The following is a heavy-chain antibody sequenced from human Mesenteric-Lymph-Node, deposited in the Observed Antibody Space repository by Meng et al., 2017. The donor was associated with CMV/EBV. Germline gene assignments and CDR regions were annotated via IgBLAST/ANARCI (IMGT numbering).Heavy chain of an antibody. CDR2: INSDGSST. CDR1: GFTFSSYW. V-gene: IGHV3-74*01. CDR3: ARGDSSWPPRGSHFDY. J-gene: IGHJ4*02. Sequence: GGSLRLSCAASGFTFSSYWMHWVRQAPGKGLVWVSRINSDGSSTSYADSVKGRFTISRDNAKNTLYLQMNSLRAEDTAVYYCARGDSSWPPRGSHFDYWGQGTLVTVSS. D-gene: IGHD6-13*01.